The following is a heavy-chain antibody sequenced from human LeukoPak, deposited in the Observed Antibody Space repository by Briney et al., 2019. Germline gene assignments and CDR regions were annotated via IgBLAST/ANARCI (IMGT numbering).Heavy chain of an antibody. D-gene: IGHD2-21*01. CDR2: ISDSGGAI. J-gene: IGHJ4*02. CDR3: ARDVVGPLDY. Sequence: PGGSLRLSCAASGFPFSSHSMRWVRQAPGKGLEWVSYISDSGGAIYYADSVKGRFTISRDNAKNSLYLQMNSLRAEDTAVYYCARDVVGPLDYWGQGTLVTVSS. V-gene: IGHV3-48*04. CDR1: GFPFSSHS.